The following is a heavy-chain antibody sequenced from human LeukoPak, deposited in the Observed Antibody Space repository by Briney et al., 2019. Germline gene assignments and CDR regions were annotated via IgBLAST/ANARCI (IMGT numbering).Heavy chain of an antibody. D-gene: IGHD3-10*01. V-gene: IGHV4-34*01. Sequence: SETLSLTCAVYGGSFSGYYWSWIRQPPGKGLEWIGEINHSGSTNYNPSLKSRVTISVDTSKNQFSLKLSSVTAADTAVYYCARGPITMVRGVATYYYYYYMDVWGKGTTVTISS. CDR2: INHSGST. CDR3: ARGPITMVRGVATYYYYYYMDV. CDR1: GGSFSGYY. J-gene: IGHJ6*03.